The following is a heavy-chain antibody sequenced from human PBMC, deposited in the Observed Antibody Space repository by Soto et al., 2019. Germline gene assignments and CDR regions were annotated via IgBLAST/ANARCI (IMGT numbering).Heavy chain of an antibody. CDR2: IFSSGST. Sequence: ASETQSLTCTVSGGSINTFYWSWVRQPAGKGLEWIGRIFSSGSTSFNPSLESRVAMSVDTSKNHFSLNLSSVTAADMAVYYCAREGSYSAYNFAHGIQLWSFDFWGQGALVTVSS. V-gene: IGHV4-4*07. CDR1: GGSINTFY. D-gene: IGHD5-12*01. CDR3: AREGSYSAYNFAHGIQLWSFDF. J-gene: IGHJ4*02.